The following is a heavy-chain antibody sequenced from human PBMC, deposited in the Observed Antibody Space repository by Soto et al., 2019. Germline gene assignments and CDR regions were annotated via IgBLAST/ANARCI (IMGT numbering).Heavy chain of an antibody. V-gene: IGHV1-24*01. CDR2: FDPEDGET. CDR1: GYTLTELC. CDR3: ATDNPRDAYNFDAFDI. J-gene: IGHJ3*02. D-gene: IGHD1-1*01. Sequence: ASVKVSCKVSGYTLTELCMHWVRQAPGKGLEWMGGFDPEDGETIYAQKFQGRVTMTEDTSTDTAYMELSSLRSEGTAVYYRATDNPRDAYNFDAFDIWGQGTMVTVSS.